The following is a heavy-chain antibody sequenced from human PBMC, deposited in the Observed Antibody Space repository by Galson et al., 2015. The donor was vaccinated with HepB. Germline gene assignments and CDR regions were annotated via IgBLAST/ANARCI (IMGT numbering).Heavy chain of an antibody. V-gene: IGHV3-7*01. D-gene: IGHD2-15*01. CDR1: GFTFNMFW. CDR2: TNQDGSEE. J-gene: IGHJ4*02. CDR3: AKDTPNPPARGWSYFDL. Sequence: SLRLSCAASGFTFNMFWMSWVRQAPGKGLEWVANTNQDGSEEYYVDSVKGRFTISRDNAKNSLYLQLSSLRAEDTAVYYCAKDTPNPPARGWSYFDLWGQGTLVTVSS.